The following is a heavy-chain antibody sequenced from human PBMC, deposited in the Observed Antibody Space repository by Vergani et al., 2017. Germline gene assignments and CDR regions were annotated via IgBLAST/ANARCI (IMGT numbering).Heavy chain of an antibody. J-gene: IGHJ4*02. V-gene: IGHV3-64*04. D-gene: IGHD1-14*01. CDR2: ISSNGGST. Sequence: VQLVESGGGLVQPGGSLRLSCSASGFTFSSYAMHWVRQAPGKGLEYVSAISSNGGSTYYADSVKGRFTISRDNSKNTLYLQMNSLRAEDTAVYYCAKPGRITEPYWGQGTLVTVSS. CDR3: AKPGRITEPY. CDR1: GFTFSSYA.